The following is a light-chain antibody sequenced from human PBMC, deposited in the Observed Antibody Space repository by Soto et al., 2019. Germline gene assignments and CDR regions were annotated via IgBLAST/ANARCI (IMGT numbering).Light chain of an antibody. CDR1: SSDVGAYNY. V-gene: IGLV2-14*01. CDR3: NSYTTSSTLI. CDR2: EVT. J-gene: IGLJ2*01. Sequence: QSALTQPASVSGSPGQSITISCTGTSSDVGAYNYVSWYQQHPGKAPKLMIYEVTNRPSGVSNRFSGSKSGNTASLTISGLQAEDEADDYCNSYTTSSTLIFGGGTKLTVL.